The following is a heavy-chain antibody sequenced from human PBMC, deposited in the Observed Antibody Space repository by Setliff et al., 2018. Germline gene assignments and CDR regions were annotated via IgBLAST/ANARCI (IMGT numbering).Heavy chain of an antibody. CDR3: ARVLLSPLGGTALVPIHFDP. Sequence: PSETLSLTCTVSGGSISTYYWSWIRQSPGKGLEWIGYIYYTGSTNYSPSLKSRVTISADTSKNQFHLRVNSVTAADTAVYYCARVLLSPLGGTALVPIHFDPWGQGTLVTVSS. V-gene: IGHV4-59*01. CDR2: IYYTGST. CDR1: GGSISTYY. D-gene: IGHD5-18*01. J-gene: IGHJ5*02.